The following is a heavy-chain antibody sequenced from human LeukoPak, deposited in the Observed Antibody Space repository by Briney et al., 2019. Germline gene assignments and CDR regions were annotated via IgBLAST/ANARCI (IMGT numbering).Heavy chain of an antibody. CDR1: GFTFSSYW. J-gene: IGHJ3*02. D-gene: IGHD2-15*01. CDR3: ARVGAVVVALAAFDI. CDR2: INSDGSST. V-gene: IGHV3-74*01. Sequence: GGSLRLSCAASGFTFSSYWMHWVRQAPGKGLVWVSRINSDGSSTSYADSVKGRFTISRDNAKNTLYLQMNSLRAEDTAVYYCARVGAVVVALAAFDIWGQGTMVTVSS.